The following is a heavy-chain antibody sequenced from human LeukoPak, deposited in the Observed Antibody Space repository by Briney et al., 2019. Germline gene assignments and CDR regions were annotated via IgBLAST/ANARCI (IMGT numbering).Heavy chain of an antibody. CDR1: GGSISSSSYY. CDR2: IYYSGST. CDR3: ARDNIVVVAATKAYYFDY. J-gene: IGHJ4*02. D-gene: IGHD2-15*01. V-gene: IGHV4-39*02. Sequence: SEALSLTCTVSGGSISSSSYYWGWIRQPPGKGLEWIGSIYYSGSTYYNPSLKSRVTISVDTSKIQFSLKLSSVTAADTAVYYCARDNIVVVAATKAYYFDYWGQGTLVTVSS.